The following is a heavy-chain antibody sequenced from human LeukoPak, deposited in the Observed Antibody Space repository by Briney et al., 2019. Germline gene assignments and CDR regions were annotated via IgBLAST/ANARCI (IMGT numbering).Heavy chain of an antibody. CDR2: IQYDGSNK. D-gene: IGHD1-26*01. J-gene: IGHJ4*02. Sequence: GGSLRLSCAASGFTFSNYGMHWVRQAPGKGLEWVTFIQYDGSNKYYADSVKGRFTISRDNSKNTLYLQMNSLRAEDTAVYYCAKAGFSGSYFDYWGQGTLVTVSS. V-gene: IGHV3-30*02. CDR3: AKAGFSGSYFDY. CDR1: GFTFSNYG.